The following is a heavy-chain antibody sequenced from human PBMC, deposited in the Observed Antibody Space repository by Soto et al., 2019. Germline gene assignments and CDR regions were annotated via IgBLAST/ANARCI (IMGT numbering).Heavy chain of an antibody. CDR2: LNPRTKST. CDR3: GREVPYGMDV. J-gene: IGHJ6*02. CDR1: GYTLTPNY. V-gene: IGHV1-46*01. Sequence: QVQLVQSGAEVKKPGASVRVSCKASGYTLTPNYIHWVRQAPGKGLEWMGRLNPRTKSTNQEQKFQGRVTLTSDTSKSTVYIELNSLNSEDTAIYLCGREVPYGMDVWGQGTTVTVAS.